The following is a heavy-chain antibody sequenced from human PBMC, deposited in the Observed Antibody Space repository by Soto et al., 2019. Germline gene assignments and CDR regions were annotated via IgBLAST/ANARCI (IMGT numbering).Heavy chain of an antibody. CDR1: GGSFSGYY. J-gene: IGHJ4*02. CDR3: ARRGYCSGGSCYNCDY. CDR2: INHSGST. Sequence: QVQLQQWGAGLLKPSETLSLTCAVYGGSFSGYYWSWIRQPPGKGLEWIGEINHSGSTNYNPSLKSRVTISVDTSKNQFSLKLSSVTAADTAVYYCARRGYCSGGSCYNCDYGGQGTLVTVSS. V-gene: IGHV4-34*01. D-gene: IGHD2-15*01.